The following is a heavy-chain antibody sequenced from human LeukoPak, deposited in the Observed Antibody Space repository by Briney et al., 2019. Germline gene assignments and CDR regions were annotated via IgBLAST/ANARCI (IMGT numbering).Heavy chain of an antibody. Sequence: SETLSLTCTVSGGSISSYYWSWIRQHPGKGLEWIRYIYYSGSTYYNPSLKSRVTISVDTSKNQFSLKLSSVTAADTAVYYCARWGSGRRFDYWGQGTLVTVSS. CDR3: ARWGSGRRFDY. CDR2: IYYSGST. CDR1: GGSISSYY. V-gene: IGHV4-59*06. D-gene: IGHD2-15*01. J-gene: IGHJ4*02.